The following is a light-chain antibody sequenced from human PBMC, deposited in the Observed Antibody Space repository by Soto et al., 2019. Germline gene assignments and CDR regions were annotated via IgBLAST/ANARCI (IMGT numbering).Light chain of an antibody. V-gene: IGKV3-20*01. CDR2: GAT. J-gene: IGKJ3*01. CDR1: QSVSSTY. Sequence: EIVLTQSPGTLSLSPGERATISCRASQSVSSTYVAWYQQKPGQAPRLLISGATRRATDIPDSFSVSGSGTDFTLTIRRLEPEDFAVYYCQQFDVSPFTFGPGTKVDLK. CDR3: QQFDVSPFT.